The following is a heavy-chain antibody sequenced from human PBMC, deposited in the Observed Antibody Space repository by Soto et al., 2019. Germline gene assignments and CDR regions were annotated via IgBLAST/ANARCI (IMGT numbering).Heavy chain of an antibody. D-gene: IGHD6-13*01. CDR3: AREIAAAGIYYYYGMDV. CDR2: ISSSSSTI. V-gene: IGHV3-48*02. Sequence: PGGSLRLSCAASGFTFSSYGMHWVRQAPGKGLEWVSYISSSSSTIYYADSVKGRFTISRDNAKNSLYLQMNSLRDEDTAVYYCAREIAAAGIYYYYGMDVWGQGTTVTVSS. J-gene: IGHJ6*02. CDR1: GFTFSSYG.